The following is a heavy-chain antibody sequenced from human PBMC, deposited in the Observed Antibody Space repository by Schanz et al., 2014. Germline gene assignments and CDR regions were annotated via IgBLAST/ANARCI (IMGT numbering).Heavy chain of an antibody. Sequence: QVQLVQSGAEVKKPGSSVKVSCKASGGTFSTYTISWVRQAPGQGLEWMGRIIPILGIANYAQKFQGRVTITADKATVTAYMDVSSLRSKDTAVYYCASSRDGYSSSWDFDYWGQGTLVTVSS. CDR3: ASSRDGYSSSWDFDY. V-gene: IGHV1-69*02. D-gene: IGHD6-13*01. CDR2: IIPILGIA. J-gene: IGHJ4*01. CDR1: GGTFSTYT.